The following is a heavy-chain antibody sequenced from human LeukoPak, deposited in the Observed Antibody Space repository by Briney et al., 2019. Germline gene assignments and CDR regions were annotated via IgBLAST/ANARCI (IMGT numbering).Heavy chain of an antibody. D-gene: IGHD3-22*01. CDR2: ISWNSGTI. CDR3: AKANLYDNSGYYFHS. Sequence: GGSLRLSCAASGFTFSSYEMNWVRQAPGKGLEWVSGISWNSGTIGYADSVKGRFTISRDNAKNSLYLHMNSLRAEDTALYYCAKANLYDNSGYYFHSWGQGTLVTVSS. J-gene: IGHJ4*02. V-gene: IGHV3-9*01. CDR1: GFTFSSYE.